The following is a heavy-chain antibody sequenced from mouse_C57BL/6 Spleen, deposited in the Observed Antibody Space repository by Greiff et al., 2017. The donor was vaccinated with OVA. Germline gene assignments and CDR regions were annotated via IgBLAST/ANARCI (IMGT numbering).Heavy chain of an antibody. Sequence: VQLQQPGAELVRPGSSVKLSCKASGYTFTSYWMHWVKQRPIQGLEWIGNIDPSDSDTHYNQKFKDKATLTVDKSSSTAYMQLSSLTTEDSAVYYCARRDVDYWGQGTTLTVSS. CDR1: GYTFTSYW. J-gene: IGHJ2*01. D-gene: IGHD3-3*01. V-gene: IGHV1-52*01. CDR3: ARRDVDY. CDR2: IDPSDSDT.